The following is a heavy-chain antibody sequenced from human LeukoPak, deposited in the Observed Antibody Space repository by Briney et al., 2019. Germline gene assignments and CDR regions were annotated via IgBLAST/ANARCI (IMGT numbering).Heavy chain of an antibody. V-gene: IGHV3-7*01. D-gene: IGHD3-10*01. CDR3: ARGPPYGSRSDYFDY. CDR1: GFTFSSHW. CDR2: IKKDVDEK. Sequence: SGGSPRLSCAASGFTFSSHWMTWIRQAPGKGLEWVASIKKDVDEKYYVDSVKGRFTISRDNAKNSLYLHMSSLRVEDTAVYYCARGPPYGSRSDYFDYWGQGTLVTVSS. J-gene: IGHJ4*02.